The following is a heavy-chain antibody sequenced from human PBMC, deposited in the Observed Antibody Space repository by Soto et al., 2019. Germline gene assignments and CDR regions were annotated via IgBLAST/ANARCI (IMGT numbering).Heavy chain of an antibody. Sequence: QVQLVQSGAEVKKPGSSVKVSCKASGGTFSRYAISWVRQAPGQGLEWMGGITPMFAAPNYAQKFQGRVTLNADESTTTVHMELRRLRSEDTAVYYCAQTLGSAVAGPGRFDLWGRGTLVIVSS. CDR1: GGTFSRYA. D-gene: IGHD6-19*01. J-gene: IGHJ2*01. CDR2: ITPMFAAP. CDR3: AQTLGSAVAGPGRFDL. V-gene: IGHV1-69*12.